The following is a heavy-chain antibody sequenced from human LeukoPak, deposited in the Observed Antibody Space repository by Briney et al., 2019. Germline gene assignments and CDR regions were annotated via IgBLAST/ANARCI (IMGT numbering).Heavy chain of an antibody. CDR2: ISYDGSNK. D-gene: IGHD4-17*01. CDR1: GFTFSSYG. V-gene: IGHV3-30*18. Sequence: GRSLRLSCAASGFTFSSYGMHWVRQAPGKGLEWVAVISYDGSNKYYADSVKGRFTISRDNSKNTLYLQMNSLRAEDTAVYYCAKDLGYGPLDYWGQGTLVTVSS. CDR3: AKDLGYGPLDY. J-gene: IGHJ4*02.